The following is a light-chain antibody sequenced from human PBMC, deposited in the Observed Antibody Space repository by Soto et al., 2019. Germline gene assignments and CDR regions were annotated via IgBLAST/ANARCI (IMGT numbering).Light chain of an antibody. V-gene: IGLV1-40*01. CDR1: RFNIGAGYD. CDR2: GNS. J-gene: IGLJ1*01. CDR3: QSYDSSLTNV. Sequence: QSVLTQPPSVSGAPGQRVTISCTGSRFNIGAGYDVHWYQQLPGTAPKLLIYGNSNRPSGVPDRFSGSKSGTSASLAITGLQAEDEADYYCQSYDSSLTNVFGTGTKLTFL.